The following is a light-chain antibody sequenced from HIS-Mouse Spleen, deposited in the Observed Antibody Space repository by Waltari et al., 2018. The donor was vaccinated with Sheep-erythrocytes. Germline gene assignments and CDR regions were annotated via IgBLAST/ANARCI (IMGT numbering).Light chain of an antibody. Sequence: SYVLTQPHSVSVAPGKTARITWGGNNIGSKSVTWYQQKPGQAPVLVVYDDSDRPSGIPERFSGSNSGNTATLTISRVEAGDEADYYCQVWDSSSDHYVFGIGTKVTVL. CDR1: NIGSKS. CDR3: QVWDSSSDHYV. V-gene: IGLV3-21*03. CDR2: DDS. J-gene: IGLJ1*01.